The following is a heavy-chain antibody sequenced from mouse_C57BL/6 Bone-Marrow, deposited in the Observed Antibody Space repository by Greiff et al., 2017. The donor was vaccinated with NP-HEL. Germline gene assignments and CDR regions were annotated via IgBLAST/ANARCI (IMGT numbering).Heavy chain of an antibody. CDR2: IDPSDSYT. Sequence: VQLQQPGAELVKPGASVKLSCKASGYTFTSYWMQWVKQRPGQGLEWIGEIDPSDSYTNYNQKFKGKATLTVDTSSSTAYMQLSSLTSEDSAVYYFARWVPLRFPYFDYWGQGTTLTVSS. D-gene: IGHD2-14*01. CDR3: ARWVPLRFPYFDY. CDR1: GYTFTSYW. J-gene: IGHJ2*01. V-gene: IGHV1-50*01.